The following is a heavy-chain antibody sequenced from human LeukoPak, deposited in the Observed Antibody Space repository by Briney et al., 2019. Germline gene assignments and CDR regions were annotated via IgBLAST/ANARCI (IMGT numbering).Heavy chain of an antibody. V-gene: IGHV3-74*01. D-gene: IGHD1-20*01. CDR2: INSDGSWT. CDR3: ARGTNWSPLDFDY. Sequence: GGSLRLSCAASGNYWMHWVRQVPGKGLVWVSHINSDGSWTSYADSVKGRFTISRDNAQNSLYLQMNSLRAEDTAVYYCARGTNWSPLDFDYWGQGSLVTVSS. CDR1: GNYW. J-gene: IGHJ4*02.